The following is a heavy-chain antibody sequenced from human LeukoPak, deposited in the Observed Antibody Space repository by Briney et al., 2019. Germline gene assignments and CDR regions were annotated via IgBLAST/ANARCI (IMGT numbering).Heavy chain of an antibody. CDR2: INSDGSST. CDR3: VLDLFSSFAFDI. Sequence: GGSLRLSCVTSGFTFSNYWMHWVRQAPGKGLPWVSRINSDGSSTYYADSVKGRFTTSRDNAKNALHLQMNSLTAEDTAVYYCVLDLFSSFAFDIWGQGTMVTVSS. V-gene: IGHV3-74*01. CDR1: GFTFSNYW. J-gene: IGHJ3*02. D-gene: IGHD3/OR15-3a*01.